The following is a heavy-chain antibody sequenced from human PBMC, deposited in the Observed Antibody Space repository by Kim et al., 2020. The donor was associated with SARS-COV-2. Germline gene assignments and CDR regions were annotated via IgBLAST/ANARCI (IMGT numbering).Heavy chain of an antibody. J-gene: IGHJ4*02. CDR3: ARGDYTNYEGY. D-gene: IGHD4-4*01. V-gene: IGHV1-2*02. Sequence: YAEKFQGRVTLTRETSTSTTYMEMTNLRPDDTAVYYCARGDYTNYEGYWGQGTLVTVSS.